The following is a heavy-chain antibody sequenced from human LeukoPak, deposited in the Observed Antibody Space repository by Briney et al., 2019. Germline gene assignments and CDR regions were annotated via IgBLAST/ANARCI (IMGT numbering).Heavy chain of an antibody. J-gene: IGHJ4*02. CDR2: IYYSGST. CDR1: GYSISSGYY. D-gene: IGHD1-26*01. V-gene: IGHV4-38-2*02. Sequence: SETLSLTCTVSGYSISSGYYWGWIRQPPGKGLEWIGYIYYSGSTNYNPSLKSRVTISVDTSKNQFSLKLSSVTAADTAVYYCARWFSGPEWARSHYYFDYWGQGTLVTVSS. CDR3: ARWFSGPEWARSHYYFDY.